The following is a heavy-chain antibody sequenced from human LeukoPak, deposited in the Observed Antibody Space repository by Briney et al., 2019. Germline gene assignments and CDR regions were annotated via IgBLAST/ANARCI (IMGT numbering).Heavy chain of an antibody. J-gene: IGHJ4*02. D-gene: IGHD5-12*01. Sequence: ASVKVSCKASGYTFTGYYMHWVRQAPGQGLEWMGWINPNSGNTNYAQKFQGRVTMTRDTSIRTAYLELSGLRSDDTAVYYCAKNPYEYYFDYWGQGTLVTVSS. CDR2: INPNSGNT. CDR3: AKNPYEYYFDY. V-gene: IGHV1-2*02. CDR1: GYTFTGYY.